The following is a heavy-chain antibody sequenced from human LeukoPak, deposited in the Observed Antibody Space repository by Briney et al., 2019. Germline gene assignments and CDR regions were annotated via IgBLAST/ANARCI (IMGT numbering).Heavy chain of an antibody. J-gene: IGHJ4*02. CDR1: GFTFSSHG. CDR2: ISNDGANK. Sequence: PGRSLRLSCAASGFTFSSHGMHWVRQAPGKGLEWVAVISNDGANKNYVDSVKGRFTISRDNSKNTLYLQMNSLRTEDTAVYYCAKGCSGSTTRYLIDYWGQGTLVTVSS. CDR3: AKGCSGSTTRYLIDY. D-gene: IGHD2/OR15-2a*01. V-gene: IGHV3-30*18.